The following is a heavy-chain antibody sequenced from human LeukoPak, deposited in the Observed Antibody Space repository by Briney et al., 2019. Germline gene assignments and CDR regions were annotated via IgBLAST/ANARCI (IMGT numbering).Heavy chain of an antibody. CDR3: ARVTPLGRFGEYDRGFDY. V-gene: IGHV4-61*02. J-gene: IGHJ4*02. D-gene: IGHD3-10*01. CDR1: GSSISSGSYY. Sequence: SETLSLTCTVSGSSISSGSYYWSWIRQPAGKGLEWIGRIYTSGSTNYNPSLKSRVTISVDTSKNQFSLKLSSVTAADTAVYYCARVTPLGRFGEYDRGFDYWGQGTLVTVSS. CDR2: IYTSGST.